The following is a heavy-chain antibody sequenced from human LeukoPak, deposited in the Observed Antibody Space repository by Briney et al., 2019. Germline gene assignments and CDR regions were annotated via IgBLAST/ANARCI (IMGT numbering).Heavy chain of an antibody. D-gene: IGHD3-10*01. V-gene: IGHV4-34*01. CDR3: AREGSYSGSGSPPLDY. CDR1: GGSFSAYY. CDR2: INHSGTT. Sequence: PSETLSLTCAVYGGSFSAYYWSWIRQSPGKGLEWIGEINHSGTTNYNPSLKSRVTMSVDSAKNQFSLKLSSATAADTAVYYCAREGSYSGSGSPPLDYWGQGTLVTVSS. J-gene: IGHJ4*02.